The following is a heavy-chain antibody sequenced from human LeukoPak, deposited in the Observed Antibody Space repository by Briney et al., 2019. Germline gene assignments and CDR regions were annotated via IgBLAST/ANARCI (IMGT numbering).Heavy chain of an antibody. V-gene: IGHV1-69*06. CDR1: GGTFSSYA. J-gene: IGHJ4*02. CDR2: IIPIFGTA. Sequence: SVKVSCKASGGTFSSYAISWVRQAPGQGLEWMGGIIPIFGTANYAQKFQGRVTITADKSTSTAYMELSSLRSEDTAVYYCARVGSTSPTFDYWGQGTLVTVSS. CDR3: ARVGSTSPTFDY. D-gene: IGHD2-2*01.